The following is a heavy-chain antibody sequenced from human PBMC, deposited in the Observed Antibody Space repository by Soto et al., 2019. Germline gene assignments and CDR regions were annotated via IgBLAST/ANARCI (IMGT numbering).Heavy chain of an antibody. Sequence: SVKVSCKASGYAFTGYYINWVRQAPVQGLEWMGWINPNSGSTNFAQKFQGRVTMTKDTSISTTYMDLSRLRSDDTAVYYCARYCSSVSCYDEIWGQGTMVTVSS. D-gene: IGHD2-15*01. CDR1: GYAFTGYY. V-gene: IGHV1-2*02. J-gene: IGHJ3*02. CDR3: ARYCSSVSCYDEI. CDR2: INPNSGST.